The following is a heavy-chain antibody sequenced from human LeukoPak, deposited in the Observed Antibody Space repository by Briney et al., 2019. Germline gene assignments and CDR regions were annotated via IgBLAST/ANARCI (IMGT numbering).Heavy chain of an antibody. CDR1: GYSFTSYW. J-gene: IGHJ4*02. V-gene: IGHV5-51*01. D-gene: IGHD3/OR15-3a*01. Sequence: GESLKISCKGSGYSFTSYWIGWVRQMPGKGLEWMGIIYPGDSDTRYSPSFQGQVTISADKSINTAYLQWSSLKASDTAIYYCARQSDFWTSHYGSFDYWGQGTLVTVSS. CDR2: IYPGDSDT. CDR3: ARQSDFWTSHYGSFDY.